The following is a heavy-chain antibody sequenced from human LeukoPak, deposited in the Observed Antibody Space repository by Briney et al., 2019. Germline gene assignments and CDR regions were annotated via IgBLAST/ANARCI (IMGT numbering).Heavy chain of an antibody. V-gene: IGHV3-7*01. Sequence: TGGSLRLSCEASGFTFSNHWMSWVRQAPGKGLEWVANIKPDGSAKYYVGSMEGRFTISRDNAKNSLYLQLNSLRAEDTAVYYCARESAAGLMDFENWGQGTLVTVS. J-gene: IGHJ4*02. CDR3: ARESAAGLMDFEN. D-gene: IGHD3-16*01. CDR2: IKPDGSAK. CDR1: GFTFSNHW.